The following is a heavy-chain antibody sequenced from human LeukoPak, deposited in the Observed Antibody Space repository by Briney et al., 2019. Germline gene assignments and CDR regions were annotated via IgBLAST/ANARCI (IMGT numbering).Heavy chain of an antibody. V-gene: IGHV4-39*07. J-gene: IGHJ4*02. CDR3: ARVGDTAMVRRVVY. Sequence: SETLSLTCTVSGGSISSSSYYWGWIRQPPGKGLEWIGSIYYSGSTYYNPSLKSRVTISVDTSKNQFSLRLSSVTAADTAVYYCARVGDTAMVRRVVYWGQGTLVTVSS. CDR2: IYYSGST. CDR1: GGSISSSSYY. D-gene: IGHD5-18*01.